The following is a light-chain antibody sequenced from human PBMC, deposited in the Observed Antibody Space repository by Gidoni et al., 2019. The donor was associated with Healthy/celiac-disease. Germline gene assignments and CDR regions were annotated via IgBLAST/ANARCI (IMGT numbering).Light chain of an antibody. CDR2: DAS. V-gene: IGKV3-11*01. CDR3: QQRSNWPPLFT. CDR1: QSVSSY. J-gene: IGKJ3*01. Sequence: EIALTQSPATLSLSPGERATLSCRASQSVSSYLAWYQQKPGQAPRLLIYDASNRTTGIPARFSGSGSGTDFTLTISSLEPEDFAVYYCQQRSNWPPLFTFXPXTKVDIK.